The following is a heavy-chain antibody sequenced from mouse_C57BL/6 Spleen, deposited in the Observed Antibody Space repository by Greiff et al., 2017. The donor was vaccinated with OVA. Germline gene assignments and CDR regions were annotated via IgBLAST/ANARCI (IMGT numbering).Heavy chain of an antibody. CDR2: INPNNGGT. V-gene: IGHV1-26*01. Sequence: EVKLKQSGPELVKPGASVKISCKASGYTFTDYYMNWVKQSHGKSLEWIGDINPNNGGTSYNQKFKGKATLTVDKSSSTAYMELRSLTSEDSAVYYCARDGNRGSHLREYYAMDYWGQGTSVTVSS. D-gene: IGHD1-1*01. CDR1: GYTFTDYY. CDR3: ARDGNRGSHLREYYAMDY. J-gene: IGHJ4*01.